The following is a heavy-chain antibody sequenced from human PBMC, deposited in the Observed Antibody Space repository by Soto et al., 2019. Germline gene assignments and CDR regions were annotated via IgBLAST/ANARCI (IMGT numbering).Heavy chain of an antibody. CDR1: GFTFDDFA. J-gene: IGHJ3*02. V-gene: IGHV3-9*01. D-gene: IGHD1-26*01. Sequence: PGGSLRLSCADAGFTFDDFALDWVRQAPGKGPEWVSSISWNGDGIAYADSVKGRFTISRDNAKNSLFLQMNSLRAEDTGFYYCAKDMGIKYPWDAFYIWXQGTMVTVSS. CDR3: AKDMGIKYPWDAFYI. CDR2: ISWNGDGI.